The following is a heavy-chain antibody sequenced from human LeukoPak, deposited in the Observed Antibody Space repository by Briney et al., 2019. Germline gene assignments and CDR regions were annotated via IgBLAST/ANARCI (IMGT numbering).Heavy chain of an antibody. V-gene: IGHV3-23*01. CDR3: VVTRSSVVPARVDS. CDR2: ISDTGRLS. CDR1: GFTFSSSA. J-gene: IGHJ4*02. Sequence: GGSLRLSCAASGFTFSSSAMSWVRQAPGKGLEWVAAISDTGRLSYCADSVNGRFTISRDNSKNTLSLQMNSLRAADTAVYYCVVTRSSVVPARVDSWGQGTLVTVAS. D-gene: IGHD2-2*01.